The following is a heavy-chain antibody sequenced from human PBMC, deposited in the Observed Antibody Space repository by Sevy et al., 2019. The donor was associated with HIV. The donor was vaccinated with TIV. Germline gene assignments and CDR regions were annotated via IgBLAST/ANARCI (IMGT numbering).Heavy chain of an antibody. Sequence: SETLSLTCNVSGGSISNYHWNWIRQPPGKGLEWIGYIYVSGNPKYNVSLRSRVTMSIDTSKNQFSLRLNSVTAADTAVYYCASQAPVEDYYYYGIDVWGQGTTVTVSS. CDR3: ASQAPVEDYYYYGIDV. CDR1: GGSISNYH. D-gene: IGHD6-19*01. CDR2: IYVSGNP. J-gene: IGHJ6*02. V-gene: IGHV4-4*09.